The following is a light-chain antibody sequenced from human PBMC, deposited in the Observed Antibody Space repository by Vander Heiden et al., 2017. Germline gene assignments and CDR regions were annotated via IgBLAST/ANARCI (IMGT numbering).Light chain of an antibody. Sequence: DIQMTKSPYSLSASVGDRVTITCRASQGISNYLAWYQQKPGKVPKLLIYAASTLQSGVPSRFSGSGSATDFTLTISSLQPEDVATYFCQKYNSGTFGQGTKVEIK. J-gene: IGKJ1*01. CDR2: AAS. CDR3: QKYNSGT. CDR1: QGISNY. V-gene: IGKV1-27*01.